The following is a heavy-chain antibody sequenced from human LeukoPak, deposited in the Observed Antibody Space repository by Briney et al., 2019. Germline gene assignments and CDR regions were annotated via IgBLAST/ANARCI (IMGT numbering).Heavy chain of an antibody. Sequence: SETLSLTCTVSGGSISSYYWSWIRQPPGKGLEWIGEINHSGSTNYNPSLKSRVTISVDTSKNQFSLKLSSVTAADTAVYYCARVGTTAPLYYYYYMDVWGKGTTVTVSS. V-gene: IGHV4-34*01. CDR1: GGSISSYY. J-gene: IGHJ6*03. CDR3: ARVGTTAPLYYYYYMDV. D-gene: IGHD4-17*01. CDR2: INHSGST.